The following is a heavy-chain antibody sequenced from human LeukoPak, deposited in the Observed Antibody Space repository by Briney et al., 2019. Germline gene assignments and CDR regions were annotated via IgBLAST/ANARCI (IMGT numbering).Heavy chain of an antibody. Sequence: GGSLRLSCAASGFTFSSYWMHWVRQAPGKGLVWVSRINTDGSSTSYADSVKGRFTISRDNAKNTLYLQMNSLRAEDTAVYYCAREGRYCSSTSCSDDAFDIWGQGTMVTVSS. V-gene: IGHV3-74*01. CDR2: INTDGSST. D-gene: IGHD2-2*01. CDR3: AREGRYCSSTSCSDDAFDI. CDR1: GFTFSSYW. J-gene: IGHJ3*02.